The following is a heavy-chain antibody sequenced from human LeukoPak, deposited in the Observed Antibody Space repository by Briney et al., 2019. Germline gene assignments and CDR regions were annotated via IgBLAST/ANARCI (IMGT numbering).Heavy chain of an antibody. V-gene: IGHV3-30*02. CDR3: AKEGRANYYYYYMDV. J-gene: IGHJ6*03. Sequence: GGSLRLSCAASGFTFSSYGMHWVRQAPGKGLEWVAFIRYDGSNKYYADSVKGRFTISRDNSKNTLYLQMNSLRAEDTAVYYCAKEGRANYYYYYMDVWGKGTTVTISS. CDR2: IRYDGSNK. CDR1: GFTFSSYG.